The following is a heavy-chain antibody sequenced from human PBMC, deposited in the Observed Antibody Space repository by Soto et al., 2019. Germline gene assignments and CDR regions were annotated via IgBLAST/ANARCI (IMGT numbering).Heavy chain of an antibody. CDR1: GESISSSSYY. J-gene: IGHJ4*02. D-gene: IGHD2-21*02. CDR2: IYHSGRT. Sequence: SETLSLTCIVSGESISSSSYYWGWIRQPPGKGLEWIGSIYHSGRTYYNPSLKSRVSISIDTSKNQLSLKLSSVTAADTALYYCARQRTTVVTQAYFDYWGQGALVTVSS. CDR3: ARQRTTVVTQAYFDY. V-gene: IGHV4-39*01.